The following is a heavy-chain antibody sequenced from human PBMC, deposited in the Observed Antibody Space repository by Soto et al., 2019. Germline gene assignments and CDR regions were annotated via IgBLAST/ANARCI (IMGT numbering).Heavy chain of an antibody. CDR3: AKGPASVRPYYFDY. D-gene: IGHD2-2*01. Sequence: GGSLRLSCAASGFTFNSYAMAWIRQTPGKGLEWVTAITGSGSDSFHADSVKGRFAISRDNTKNTLYLQMNSLRAEDTAIYYCAKGPASVRPYYFDYWGQGTPVTSPQ. V-gene: IGHV3-23*01. CDR2: ITGSGSDS. CDR1: GFTFNSYA. J-gene: IGHJ4*02.